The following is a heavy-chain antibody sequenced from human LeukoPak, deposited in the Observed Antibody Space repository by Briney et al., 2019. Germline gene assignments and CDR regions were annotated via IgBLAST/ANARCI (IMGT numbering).Heavy chain of an antibody. CDR3: ARHTDYFNWFDP. D-gene: IGHD2/OR15-2a*01. CDR1: GGSLTSSSYY. J-gene: IGHJ5*02. V-gene: IGHV4-39*01. Sequence: SETLSLTCTVSGGSLTSSSYYWGWIRQPPGKGLEWIGSIYYSGSTYHNPSLKSRVTISVDTSKNQFSLKLSSVTAADTAVYYCARHTDYFNWFDPWGQGTLVTVSS. CDR2: IYYSGST.